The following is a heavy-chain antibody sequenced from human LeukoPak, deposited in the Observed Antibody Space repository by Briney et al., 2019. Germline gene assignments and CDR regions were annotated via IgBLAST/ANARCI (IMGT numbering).Heavy chain of an antibody. CDR2: MSQDGIEI. Sequence: PGGSLRLSCAASGFTFSNYWMAWVRQAPGKGLEWVAYMSQDGIEIYYLDYVKGRFIISRDNAKNSLYLQMHSLRAEDTAVYYCARGVYGFDVWGQGTLITVSS. V-gene: IGHV3-7*01. CDR1: GFTFSNYW. CDR3: ARGVYGFDV. J-gene: IGHJ3*01. D-gene: IGHD2-8*01.